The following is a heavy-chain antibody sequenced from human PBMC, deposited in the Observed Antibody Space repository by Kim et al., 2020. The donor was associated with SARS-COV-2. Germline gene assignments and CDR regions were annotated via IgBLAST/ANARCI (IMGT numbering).Heavy chain of an antibody. D-gene: IGHD3-10*01. CDR3: AREGSGSYNWLDP. V-gene: IGHV1-3*01. Sequence: YSQNFQGRGTITRDTSATTAYMELRSLTSKDTAVYYCAREGSGSYNWLDPWGQGTLVTVSS. J-gene: IGHJ5*02.